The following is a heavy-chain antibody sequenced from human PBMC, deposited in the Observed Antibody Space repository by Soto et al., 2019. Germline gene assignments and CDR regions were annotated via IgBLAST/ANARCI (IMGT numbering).Heavy chain of an antibody. Sequence: QITLKESGPTLVQPTQTLTLTCTFSGFSFTTSGVGVGWVRQPPGKALEWLALLYWDDDKRYSSSLKSRLTIYKHTSKNQLDLTMTTMDPVYTANYYSAPTSGEAHGRASYHGMDVWGQGTTVTVSS. CDR3: APTSGEAHGRASYHGMDV. V-gene: IGHV2-5*02. J-gene: IGHJ6*02. D-gene: IGHD1-26*01. CDR2: LYWDDDK. CDR1: GFSFTTSGVG.